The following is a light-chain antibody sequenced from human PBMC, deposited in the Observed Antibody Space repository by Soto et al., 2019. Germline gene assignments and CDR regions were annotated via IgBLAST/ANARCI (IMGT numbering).Light chain of an antibody. V-gene: IGKV1-27*01. CDR3: QKYDSAPQT. CDR1: QVINNW. J-gene: IGKJ1*01. CDR2: AAS. Sequence: DIQMTQSQSSVSASVGDRVTITGRAHQVINNWAAWYQQTPGKVPKLLIDAASTLQSGLPTLISGSACATVTILTISSLQPEDAANYYCQKYDSAPQTFGHGTKVDIK.